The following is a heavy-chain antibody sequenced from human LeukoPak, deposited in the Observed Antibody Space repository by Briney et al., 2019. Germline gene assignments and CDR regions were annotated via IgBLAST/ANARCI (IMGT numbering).Heavy chain of an antibody. J-gene: IGHJ4*02. CDR1: ALSVSSTY. Sequence: GGSLRLSCAASALSVSSTYMTWVRQAPGKGLEWVSVIYSGGGTNYADSLKGRFSISRDNSKNTLYLQMKSLRAEDTAVYYCVGEGKYWGQGTLVTVSS. CDR2: IYSGGGT. CDR3: VGEGKY. V-gene: IGHV3-53*01. D-gene: IGHD4-17*01.